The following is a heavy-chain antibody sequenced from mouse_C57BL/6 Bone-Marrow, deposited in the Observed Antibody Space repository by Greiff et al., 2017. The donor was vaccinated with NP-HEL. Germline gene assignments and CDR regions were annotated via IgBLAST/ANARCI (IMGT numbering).Heavy chain of an antibody. Sequence: QVQLQQSGPGLVQPSQCLSLTCTASGFSFTSYGVHWVRQPPGKGLEWLGVIWSGGRTDYNAAFISRLSISKDNSKSQVFFKMNSLQADDTAIYYWAKKGTGTGAMDDWGQGTSVTVSS. CDR1: GFSFTSYG. CDR2: IWSGGRT. CDR3: AKKGTGTGAMDD. V-gene: IGHV2-4*01. D-gene: IGHD4-1*01. J-gene: IGHJ4*01.